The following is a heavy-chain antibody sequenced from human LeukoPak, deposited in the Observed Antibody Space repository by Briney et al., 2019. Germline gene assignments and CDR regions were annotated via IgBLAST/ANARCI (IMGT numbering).Heavy chain of an antibody. Sequence: SETLSLTCTVSGGSISSSSYYWGWIRQPPGKGLEWIGSIYYSGSTYYNPSLKSRVTISVDTSKNQFSLKLSSVTAADTAVYYCARGGGLRVRSTVVVDYWGQGTLVTVSS. CDR3: ARGGGLRVRSTVVVDY. CDR1: GGSISSSSYY. D-gene: IGHD4-23*01. CDR2: IYYSGST. V-gene: IGHV4-39*01. J-gene: IGHJ4*02.